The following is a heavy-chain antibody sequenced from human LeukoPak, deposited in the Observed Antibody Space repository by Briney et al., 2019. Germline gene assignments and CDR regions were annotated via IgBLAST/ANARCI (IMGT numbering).Heavy chain of an antibody. CDR2: ITQSGRT. CDR1: GGSFGSYY. Sequence: SDTLSLTCSVNGGSFGSYYWTWIRQSSEKGVEWIGEITQSGRTSYNPSLTTRVTISVDSTKNHFSLNLTSVTAADTAVYFCARGVDYSDWFDSWGPGTLVTVSS. J-gene: IGHJ5*01. V-gene: IGHV4-34*01. CDR3: ARGVDYSDWFDS. D-gene: IGHD4-11*01.